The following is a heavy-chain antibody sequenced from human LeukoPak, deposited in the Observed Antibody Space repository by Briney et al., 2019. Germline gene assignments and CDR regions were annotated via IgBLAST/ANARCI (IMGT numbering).Heavy chain of an antibody. D-gene: IGHD2-21*01. Sequence: SETLSLTCTVSVDSMSDSYWSWIRHPAGKGLEWIVRIYASGSTNYNPSLKSRVTLSVDTSSNQFSLTLSSVTAADTAVYHCARDIRSQNGPGGYYYYYMDVWGKGTTVTVSS. J-gene: IGHJ6*03. CDR2: IYASGST. V-gene: IGHV4-4*07. CDR1: VDSMSDSY. CDR3: ARDIRSQNGPGGYYYYYMDV.